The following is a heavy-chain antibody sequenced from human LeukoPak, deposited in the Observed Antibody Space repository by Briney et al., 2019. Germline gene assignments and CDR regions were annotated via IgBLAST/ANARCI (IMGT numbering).Heavy chain of an antibody. CDR3: ATETNGRHYDS. Sequence: GGSLRLSCADSGGTFSSYGINWVRQAPGKGLEWVSSIGSGGTDRYYADAVKGRFTISRDNAKSLLYLQMNSLRVEDTAVYYCATETNGRHYDSWGQGTVVTVSS. J-gene: IGHJ4*02. CDR1: GGTFSSYG. V-gene: IGHV3-21*01. CDR2: IGSGGTDR. D-gene: IGHD1-14*01.